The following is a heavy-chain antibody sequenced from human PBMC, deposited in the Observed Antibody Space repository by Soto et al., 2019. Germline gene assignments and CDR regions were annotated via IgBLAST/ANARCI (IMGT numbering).Heavy chain of an antibody. J-gene: IGHJ4*02. V-gene: IGHV2-5*01. D-gene: IGHD1-7*01. CDR2: IYWNDDK. CDR3: ARPISGTTLN. Sequence: QITLKESGPTLVKPTQTLTLTCTFSGFSLSTSGVGVGWIRQPPGKALEWLALIYWNDDKRYSPSLKSRLTITKDTSKNQVVLTMTNMAPVDTAIYYCARPISGTTLNWGQGTLVTVSS. CDR1: GFSLSTSGVG.